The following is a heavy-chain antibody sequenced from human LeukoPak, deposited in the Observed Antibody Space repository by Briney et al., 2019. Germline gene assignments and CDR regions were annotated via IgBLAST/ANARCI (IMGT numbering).Heavy chain of an antibody. D-gene: IGHD3-22*01. CDR1: GGSISSYY. V-gene: IGHV4-59*01. CDR3: ARVAYYSENNGYWYHFDY. J-gene: IGHJ4*02. Sequence: PSETLSLTCTVSGGSISSYYWSWVRQPPGKGLEWIGYIYYSGSTNYNPSLKSRVTISVDTSKNQFSLKLSSVTAADTAMYYCARVAYYSENNGYWYHFDYWGQGTLVTVSS. CDR2: IYYSGST.